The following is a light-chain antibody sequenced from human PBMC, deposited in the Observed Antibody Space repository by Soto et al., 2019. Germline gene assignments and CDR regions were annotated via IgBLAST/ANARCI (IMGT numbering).Light chain of an antibody. V-gene: IGKV1-33*01. CDR3: QQDDTLRVT. CDR2: DAS. Sequence: DIQMTQSPSSLSASVGDRVTITCQASQDISNYLNWYQQKPGKAPKLLIYDASNLETGVPSRFSGSGSGTDFTFTISSLQPEDIATYYCQQDDTLRVTFGPGTKVDIK. J-gene: IGKJ3*01. CDR1: QDISNY.